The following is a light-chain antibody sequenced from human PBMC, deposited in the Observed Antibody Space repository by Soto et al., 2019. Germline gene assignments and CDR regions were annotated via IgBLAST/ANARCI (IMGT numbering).Light chain of an antibody. J-gene: IGLJ2*01. CDR2: QDS. V-gene: IGLV3-1*01. CDR1: KLEDKY. CDR3: QAWDSSTVV. Sequence: SYELTQPPSVSVSPGQTASITCSGDKLEDKYACWYQQKPGQSPVLVIYQDSKRPSGIPERFSGSNSGNTATLTISGTQAMDEADYYCQAWDSSTVVFGGGTKLTVL.